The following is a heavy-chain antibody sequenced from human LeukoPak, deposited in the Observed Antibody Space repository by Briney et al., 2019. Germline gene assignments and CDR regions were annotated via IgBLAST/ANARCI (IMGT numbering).Heavy chain of an antibody. D-gene: IGHD3-3*01. CDR1: GYTFTSYY. J-gene: IGHJ4*02. V-gene: IGHV1-8*02. Sequence: GASVKVSCKASGYTFTSYYMHWVRQATGQGLEWMGWMNPNSGNTGYAQKFQGRVTMTRNTSISTAYMELSSLRSEDTAVYYCARGTFWSGYYDDGYWGQGTLVTVSS. CDR3: ARGTFWSGYYDDGY. CDR2: MNPNSGNT.